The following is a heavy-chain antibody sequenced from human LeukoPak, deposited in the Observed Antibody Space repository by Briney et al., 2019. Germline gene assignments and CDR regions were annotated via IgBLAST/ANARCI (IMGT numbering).Heavy chain of an antibody. CDR2: INHSGST. CDR1: GGSFSGNY. V-gene: IGHV4-34*01. Sequence: SETLSLTCAVYGGSFSGNYWNWIRQSPGKGLEWIGEINHSGSTNYNPSLKSRVRMPVDTSKNQFSLKLSSATAADTAVYYCARGRGATILGVVITRNYYIDVWGKGTTVSVSS. D-gene: IGHD3-3*01. CDR3: ARGRGATILGVVITRNYYIDV. J-gene: IGHJ6*03.